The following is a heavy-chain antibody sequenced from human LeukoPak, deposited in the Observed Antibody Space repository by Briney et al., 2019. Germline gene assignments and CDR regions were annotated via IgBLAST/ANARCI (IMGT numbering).Heavy chain of an antibody. CDR1: GYTFTSYY. CDR3: ARDLQIGRFLEWLLRPPGY. Sequence: ASVTVSCTASGYTFTSYYMHWVRQAPGQGLEWMGIINPSGGSTSYAQKFQGRVTMTRDTSTSTVYMELSSLRSEDTAVYYCARDLQIGRFLEWLLRPPGYWGQGTLVTVSS. J-gene: IGHJ4*02. D-gene: IGHD3-3*01. V-gene: IGHV1-46*01. CDR2: INPSGGST.